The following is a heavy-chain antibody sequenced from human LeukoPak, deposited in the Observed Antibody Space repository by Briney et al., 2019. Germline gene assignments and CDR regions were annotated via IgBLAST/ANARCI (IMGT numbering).Heavy chain of an antibody. V-gene: IGHV3-7*01. Sequence: PGGSLRLSCAASGFTFSSYWMSWVRQAPGKGLEWVANIKQDGSEKYYVDSVKGRFTISRDNAKNSLYLQMNSLRAEDTAVYYCARVSGGPYCSGGSCYLDCWAQGTLVTVSS. CDR3: ARVSGGPYCSGGSCYLDC. D-gene: IGHD2-15*01. J-gene: IGHJ4*02. CDR2: IKQDGSEK. CDR1: GFTFSSYW.